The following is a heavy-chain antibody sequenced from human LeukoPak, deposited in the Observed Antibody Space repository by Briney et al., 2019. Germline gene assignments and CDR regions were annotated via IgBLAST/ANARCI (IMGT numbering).Heavy chain of an antibody. Sequence: GGSLRLSCAASGFTFSSYWTSWVRQAPGKGLEWVGNIKQDGSEKYYVDSVKGRFTISRDNAKNSLYLQMNSLRAEDSAVYYCARVSAYFDYWGQGALVTVSS. CDR1: GFTFSSYW. CDR2: IKQDGSEK. V-gene: IGHV3-7*04. CDR3: ARVSAYFDY. J-gene: IGHJ4*02. D-gene: IGHD2-2*01.